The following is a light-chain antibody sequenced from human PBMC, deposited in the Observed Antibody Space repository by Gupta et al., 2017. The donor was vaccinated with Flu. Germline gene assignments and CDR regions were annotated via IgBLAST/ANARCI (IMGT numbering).Light chain of an antibody. CDR2: WAS. J-gene: IGKJ2*01. CDR3: QQEDSTPYT. V-gene: IGKV4-1*01. CDR1: QDRCYGSNMKDY. Sequence: DIVMTQSPDSLAVSLGERATINCKSSQDRCYGSNMKDYLAWYQLRPGQSPTLLIYWASTRESGVPDRFSGSGSGTDFTLTISSRQAEDVAVYYCQQEDSTPYTFGQGTKVEIK.